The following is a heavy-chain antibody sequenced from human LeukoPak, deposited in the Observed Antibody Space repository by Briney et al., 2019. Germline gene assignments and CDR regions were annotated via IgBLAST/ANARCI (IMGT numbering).Heavy chain of an antibody. V-gene: IGHV4-59*01. Sequence: PSETLSLTCTVSGGSISSYYWSWIRQPPGKGLEWIGYIYYSGSTNYNPSLKSRVTISIDTSKHQFSLKLSSVTAADTAMYYCARGGDTSSWYAWFDPWGQGTLVTVSS. J-gene: IGHJ5*02. CDR1: GGSISSYY. CDR3: ARGGDTSSWYAWFDP. CDR2: IYYSGST. D-gene: IGHD6-13*01.